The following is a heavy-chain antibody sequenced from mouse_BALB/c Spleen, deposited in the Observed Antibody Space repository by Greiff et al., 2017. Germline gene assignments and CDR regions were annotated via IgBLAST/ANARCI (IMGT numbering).Heavy chain of an antibody. Sequence: EVQLQQSGPSLVKPSQTLSLTCSVTGDSITSGYWNWIRKFPGNKLEYMGYISYSGSTYYNPSLKSRISITRDTSKNQYYLQLNSVTTEDTATYYCAREDGYGTYAMDYWGQGTSVTVSS. CDR3: AREDGYGTYAMDY. D-gene: IGHD2-2*01. V-gene: IGHV3-8*02. CDR2: ISYSGST. J-gene: IGHJ4*01. CDR1: GDSITSGY.